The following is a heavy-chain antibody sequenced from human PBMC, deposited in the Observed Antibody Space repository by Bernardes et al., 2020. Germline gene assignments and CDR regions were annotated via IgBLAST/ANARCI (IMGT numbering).Heavy chain of an antibody. CDR3: AKDTNSRKEYYDILTGYYSD. Sequence: GSLRLSCAASGFTFDDYTMHWVRQAPGKGLEWVSLISWDGGSTYYADSVKGRFTISRDNSKNSLYLQMNSLRTEDTALYYCAKDTNSRKEYYDILTGYYSDWGQGTLVTVSS. V-gene: IGHV3-43*01. CDR1: GFTFDDYT. CDR2: ISWDGGST. D-gene: IGHD3-9*01. J-gene: IGHJ4*02.